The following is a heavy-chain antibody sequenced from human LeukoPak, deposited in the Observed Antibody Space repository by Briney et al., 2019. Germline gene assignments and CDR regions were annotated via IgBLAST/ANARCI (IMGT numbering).Heavy chain of an antibody. V-gene: IGHV4-39*01. D-gene: IGHD5-18*01. CDR2: IYYSGST. J-gene: IGHJ4*02. Sequence: SETLSLTCTVSGGSISSSSYYWGWIRQPPGKGLEWIGSIYYSGSTYYNPSHKSRVTISVDTSKNQFSLKLSSVTAADTAVYYCASALEGYSYGYDYWGQGTLVTVSS. CDR3: ASALEGYSYGYDY. CDR1: GGSISSSSYY.